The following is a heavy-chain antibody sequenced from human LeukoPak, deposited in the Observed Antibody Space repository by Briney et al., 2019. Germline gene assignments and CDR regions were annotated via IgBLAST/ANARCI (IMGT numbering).Heavy chain of an antibody. CDR1: GFHFSSHA. CDR2: VSGSGVTT. D-gene: IGHD3-3*01. J-gene: IGHJ4*02. V-gene: IGHV3-23*01. CDR3: AKDPDNDFWSGYFTGYFDY. Sequence: GGSLRLSCAASGFHFSSHAMSWVRQAPGKGLEWVSAVSGSGVTTYYADSVKGRFTISRDNSKNTLYLQMNSLRAEDTAVYYCAKDPDNDFWSGYFTGYFDYWGQGALVTVSS.